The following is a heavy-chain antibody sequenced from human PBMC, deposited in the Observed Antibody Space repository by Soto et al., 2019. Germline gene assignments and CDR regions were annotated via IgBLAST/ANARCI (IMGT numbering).Heavy chain of an antibody. D-gene: IGHD1-26*01. CDR3: ARVYMGSDY. Sequence: VRVSFHASVYTFTSYALNWVRQATGQGLEWMGWMNPNSGNTGYAQKFQGRVTMTRNTSISTAYMELSSLRSEDTAVYYCARVYMGSDYWGQGTLVTVSS. CDR2: MNPNSGNT. CDR1: VYTFTSYA. J-gene: IGHJ4*02. V-gene: IGHV1-8*01.